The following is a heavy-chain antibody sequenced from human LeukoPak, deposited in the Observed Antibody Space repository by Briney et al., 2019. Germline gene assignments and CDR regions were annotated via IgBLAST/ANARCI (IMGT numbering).Heavy chain of an antibody. D-gene: IGHD2-15*01. V-gene: IGHV4-39*01. CDR1: GGSISSSTYY. CDR3: ARRGRHSQFDY. J-gene: IGHJ4*02. CDR2: IIVGTT. Sequence: SETLSLTCTVSGGSISSSTYYWGWVRQPPGKGLEWIGSIIVGTTYYNPSLKSRVTISVDTSKNQFSLKLSSVTAADTAVYYCARRGRHSQFDYWGQGTLVTVSS.